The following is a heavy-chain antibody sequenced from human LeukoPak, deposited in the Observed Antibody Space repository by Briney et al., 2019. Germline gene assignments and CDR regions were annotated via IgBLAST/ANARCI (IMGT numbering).Heavy chain of an antibody. CDR2: ISSIGGTT. D-gene: IGHD2-21*01. Sequence: PGGSPRLSCAASGFTFSTYALHWVRQVPGKGLEYVSAISSIGGTTYYANSVKGRFTISRDNSKNTLYLQMGGLKPEDTAVYYCARVGDNTAFDYWGQGTLVTVSS. CDR3: ARVGDNTAFDY. CDR1: GFTFSTYA. J-gene: IGHJ4*02. V-gene: IGHV3-64*01.